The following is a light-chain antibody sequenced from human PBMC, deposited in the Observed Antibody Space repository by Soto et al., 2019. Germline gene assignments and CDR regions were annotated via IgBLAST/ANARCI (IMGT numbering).Light chain of an antibody. CDR2: AAS. Sequence: IRGTKSHFYLSASVGYEVTIICRASQTIMTYLNWYQLKPGKPPRLLIYAASSLQSGVPSRFRGSGSGTDFTFTISRLQPEDIATYYCQQYYSIPTFGQGTRLEIK. CDR1: QTIMTY. CDR3: QQYYSIPT. J-gene: IGKJ5*01. V-gene: IGKV1-39*01.